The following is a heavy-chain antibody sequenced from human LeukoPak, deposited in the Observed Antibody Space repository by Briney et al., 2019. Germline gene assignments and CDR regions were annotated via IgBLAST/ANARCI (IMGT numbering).Heavy chain of an antibody. V-gene: IGHV1-2*06. CDR3: ASGGPGGSIYYYYYYMDV. CDR2: INPNSGGT. D-gene: IGHD3-10*01. J-gene: IGHJ6*03. CDR1: GYTFTGYY. Sequence: ASVKVTCKASGYTFTGYYMHWVRQAPGQGLEWMGRINPNSGGTNYAQKFQGRVTMTRDTSISTAYMELSRLRSDDTAVYYCASGGPGGSIYYYYYYMDVWGKGTTVTVS.